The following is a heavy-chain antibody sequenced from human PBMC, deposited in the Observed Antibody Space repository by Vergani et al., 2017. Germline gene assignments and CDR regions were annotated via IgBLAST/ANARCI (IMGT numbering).Heavy chain of an antibody. CDR1: GFTLSSHA. CDR2: IKNTGDST. J-gene: IGHJ4*02. Sequence: EVQLLQSEGAVVQPGGSLRPFCFASGFTLSSHAKGWVRQGHGQGPEWVSSIKNTGDSTHYADSVKGRFTISGDNSKNTLYLQMNSLRIEDTAVYYCGGGSDNYNWGQGTLVTVSS. CDR3: GGGSDNYN. V-gene: IGHV3-23*01. D-gene: IGHD5-24*01.